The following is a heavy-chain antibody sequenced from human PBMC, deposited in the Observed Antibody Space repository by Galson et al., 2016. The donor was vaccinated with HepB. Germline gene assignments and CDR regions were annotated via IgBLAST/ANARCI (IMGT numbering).Heavy chain of an antibody. CDR3: ATVDIAVVPAAGFPHYFDY. J-gene: IGHJ4*02. D-gene: IGHD2-2*01. CDR2: FDPEDGEA. V-gene: IGHV1-24*01. Sequence: SVKVSCKVSGYTLTELSMHWVRQAPGKGLEWMGGFDPEDGEAIYVQKFQGRVTMTEDTSTDTAYMELSSLRSEDTAVYYCATVDIAVVPAAGFPHYFDYWGQGTLVTVAS. CDR1: GYTLTELS.